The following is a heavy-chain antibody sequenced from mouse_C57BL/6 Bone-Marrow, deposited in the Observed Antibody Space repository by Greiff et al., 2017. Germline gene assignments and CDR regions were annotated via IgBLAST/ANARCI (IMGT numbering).Heavy chain of an antibody. CDR1: GYSITSGYY. V-gene: IGHV3-6*01. D-gene: IGHD2-4*01. CDR3: ATMNTSHYYAMDY. J-gene: IGHJ4*01. Sequence: ESGPGLVKPSQSLSLTCSVTGYSITSGYYWNWIRQFPGNKLEWMGYISYDGSNNSNPSLKNRISITRDTSKNQFFLKLNSVTTEDTATYYCATMNTSHYYAMDYWGQGTSVTVSS. CDR2: ISYDGSN.